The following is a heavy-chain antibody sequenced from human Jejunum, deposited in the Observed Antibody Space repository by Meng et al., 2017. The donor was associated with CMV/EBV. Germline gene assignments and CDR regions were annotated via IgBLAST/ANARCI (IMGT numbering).Heavy chain of an antibody. D-gene: IGHD2-21*02. CDR1: GYTFNRYA. CDR2: INMSTGKP. J-gene: IGHJ5*01. CDR3: ARDSLTATFDS. Sequence: SCKASGYTFNRYAMNWVRQAPGQGLEWMGWINMSTGKPAYAKGFTGRFVFSLDTSVTTAYLQISSLKAEDTAVYYCARDSLTATFDSWGQGTLVTVSS. V-gene: IGHV7-4-1*02.